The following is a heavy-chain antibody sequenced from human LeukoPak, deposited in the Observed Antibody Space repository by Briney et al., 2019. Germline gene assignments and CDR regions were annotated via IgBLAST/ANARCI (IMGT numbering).Heavy chain of an antibody. D-gene: IGHD6-19*01. CDR2: IYYSGST. CDR3: VRGWPPFDY. Sequence: SETLSLTCTVSGGSISSSSYYWGWIRQPPGKGLEWIGSIYYSGSTYYNPSLKSRVTISVDTSKNQFSLKLSSVTAADTAVYYCVRGWPPFDYWGQGTLVTVSS. CDR1: GGSISSSSYY. J-gene: IGHJ4*02. V-gene: IGHV4-39*07.